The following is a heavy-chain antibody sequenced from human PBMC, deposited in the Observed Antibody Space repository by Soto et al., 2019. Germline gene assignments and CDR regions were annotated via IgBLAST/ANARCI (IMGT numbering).Heavy chain of an antibody. CDR1: GGTVASSHW. CDR3: AREIVTAGGNNYFDP. Sequence: SETLSLTCGVSGGTVASSHWWSWVHQSPGGGLEWIGNVYHTGDTNLNPSLQSRVTISVDKSNNQFSLRLNSLTAADTAVYFCAREIVTAGGNNYFDPWGPGTLVTV. D-gene: IGHD2-21*02. V-gene: IGHV4-4*02. J-gene: IGHJ5*02. CDR2: VYHTGDT.